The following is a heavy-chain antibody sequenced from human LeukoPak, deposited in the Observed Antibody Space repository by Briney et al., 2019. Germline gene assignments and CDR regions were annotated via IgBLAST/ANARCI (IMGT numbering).Heavy chain of an antibody. CDR2: IYHSGVT. CDR1: GYSISSGYY. D-gene: IGHD3-22*01. CDR3: ARDGGSGYSWVTSADWYFDL. J-gene: IGHJ2*01. Sequence: PSETLSLTCTVSGYSISSGYYWGWIRQPPGKGLEWIASIYHSGVTYYNPSLKSRVTISVDTSRNQFSLKLSSVTAADTAVYYCARDGGSGYSWVTSADWYFDLWGRGTLVTVSS. V-gene: IGHV4-38-2*02.